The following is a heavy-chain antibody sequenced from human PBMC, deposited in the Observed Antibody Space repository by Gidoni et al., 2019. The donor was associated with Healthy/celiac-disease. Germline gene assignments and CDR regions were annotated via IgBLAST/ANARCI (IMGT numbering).Heavy chain of an antibody. V-gene: IGHV3-7*01. Sequence: EVQLVESGGGLVQPGGSLRLSCAASGFTFSSYWMSWVRQAPGKGLEWVANRKQDGSEKYYVDSVKGRFTISRDNAKNSLYLQMNSLRAEDTAVYYCARGDSSGWYGGGYRWGQGTLVTVSS. CDR1: GFTFSSYW. CDR2: RKQDGSEK. CDR3: ARGDSSGWYGGGYR. J-gene: IGHJ4*02. D-gene: IGHD6-19*01.